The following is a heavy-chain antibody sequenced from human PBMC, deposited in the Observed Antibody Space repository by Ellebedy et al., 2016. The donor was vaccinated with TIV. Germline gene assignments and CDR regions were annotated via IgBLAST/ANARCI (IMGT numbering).Heavy chain of an antibody. CDR2: INGGGSST. CDR3: SKDFNWPEGY. V-gene: IGHV3-23*01. D-gene: IGHD1-1*01. J-gene: IGHJ4*02. Sequence: GGSLRLSCAASGFIFSTYDMNWARQAPGKGLEWVSNINGGGSSTSYADSVKGRFTISRDNSKNTLYLEMNSLRAEDTALYYCSKDFNWPEGYWGQGTLVTVSS. CDR1: GFIFSTYD.